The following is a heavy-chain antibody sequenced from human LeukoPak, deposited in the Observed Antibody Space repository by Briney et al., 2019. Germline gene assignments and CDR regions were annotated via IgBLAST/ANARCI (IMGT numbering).Heavy chain of an antibody. J-gene: IGHJ1*01. D-gene: IGHD2-21*01. CDR1: GFRFNSYG. Sequence: GGSLRLSCAASGFRFNSYGVHWVRQAPGTGLEWVAVAYGDGNSKYYADSVKGRFTISKDISENTLYLQMSSLRVEDTAKYFCATGGDFFYSHWGQGTLVTVSS. V-gene: IGHV3-33*01. CDR2: AYGDGNSK. CDR3: ATGGDFFYSH.